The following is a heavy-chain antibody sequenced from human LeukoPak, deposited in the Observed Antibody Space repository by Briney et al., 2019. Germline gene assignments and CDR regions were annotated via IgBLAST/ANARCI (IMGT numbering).Heavy chain of an antibody. J-gene: IGHJ4*02. Sequence: SSETLSLTCAVSGGSISSGGYSWSWIRQPPGKGLEWIGYIYHSGSTYYNPSLKSRVTISVDRSKNQFSLKLSSVTAADTAVYYCARAPPNDYGDYAPFDYWGQGTLVTVSS. CDR2: IYHSGST. CDR3: ARAPPNDYGDYAPFDY. V-gene: IGHV4-30-2*01. CDR1: GGSISSGGYS. D-gene: IGHD4-17*01.